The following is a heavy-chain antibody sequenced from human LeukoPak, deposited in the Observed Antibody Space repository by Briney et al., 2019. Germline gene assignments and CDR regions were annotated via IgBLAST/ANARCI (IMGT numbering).Heavy chain of an antibody. CDR2: ISSSSSYI. D-gene: IGHD3-10*01. CDR1: GFTFSSNA. Sequence: PGGSLRLSCVGSGFTFSSNAMSWVRQAPGKGLEWVSSISSSSSYIYYADSVKGRFTISRDNAKNSLYLQMNSLRAEDTAVYYCASCPRVRGALDYWGQGTLVTVSS. V-gene: IGHV3-21*01. J-gene: IGHJ4*02. CDR3: ASCPRVRGALDY.